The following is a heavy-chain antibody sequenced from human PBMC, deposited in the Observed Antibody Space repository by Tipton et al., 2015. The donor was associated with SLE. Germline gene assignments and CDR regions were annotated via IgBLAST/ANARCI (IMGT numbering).Heavy chain of an antibody. CDR1: GGSISSYY. Sequence: TLSLTCTVSGGSISSYYWGWIRQPPGKGLEWIGYIYYSGSTTYNPSLKSRVTMSVATSKNQFSLKLRSVTAADTAVYYCARRGYKSWYFVLWGRGALVTVSS. D-gene: IGHD5-24*01. V-gene: IGHV4-59*01. CDR3: ARRGYKSWYFVL. CDR2: IYYSGST. J-gene: IGHJ2*01.